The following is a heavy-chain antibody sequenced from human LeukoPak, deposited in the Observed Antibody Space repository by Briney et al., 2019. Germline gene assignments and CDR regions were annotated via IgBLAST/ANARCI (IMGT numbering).Heavy chain of an antibody. CDR2: IIPTFGTA. Sequence: SVKVSCKASVGTFSSYAISWVRQAPGQGLEWMGSIIPTFGTANYVQKFQGRVTITTDESTSTAYMELSNLRSEASAVYYCLYSYGYAYAAWGQGTLVSVSS. J-gene: IGHJ4*02. V-gene: IGHV1-69*05. CDR1: VGTFSSYA. CDR3: LYSYGYAYAA. D-gene: IGHD5-18*01.